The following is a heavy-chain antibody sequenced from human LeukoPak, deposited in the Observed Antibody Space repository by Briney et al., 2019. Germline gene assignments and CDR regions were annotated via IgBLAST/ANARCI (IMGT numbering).Heavy chain of an antibody. Sequence: GGSLRLSCAASGFTFSSYSMNWVRQAPGKGLEWVSSISSSSSYIYYADSVKGRFTISRDNAKNSPYLQMNSLRAEDTAVYYCARADRDCSSTSCYKGADYWGQGTLVTVSS. CDR2: ISSSSSYI. CDR3: ARADRDCSSTSCYKGADY. J-gene: IGHJ4*02. V-gene: IGHV3-21*01. D-gene: IGHD2-2*02. CDR1: GFTFSSYS.